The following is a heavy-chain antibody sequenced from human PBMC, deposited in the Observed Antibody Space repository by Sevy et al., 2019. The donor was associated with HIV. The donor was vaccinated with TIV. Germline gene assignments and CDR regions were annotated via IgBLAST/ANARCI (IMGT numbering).Heavy chain of an antibody. CDR1: GYSISSGYY. Sequence: SETLSLTCAVSGYSISSGYYWGWIRQPPGKGLEWIGSIYHSGSTYYNPSLKSRVTISVDTSKNQFSLKLSSVTAADTAVYYCARGVLGIFDYWGQGTLVTVSS. CDR3: ARGVLGIFDY. J-gene: IGHJ4*02. CDR2: IYHSGST. V-gene: IGHV4-38-2*01. D-gene: IGHD2-8*01.